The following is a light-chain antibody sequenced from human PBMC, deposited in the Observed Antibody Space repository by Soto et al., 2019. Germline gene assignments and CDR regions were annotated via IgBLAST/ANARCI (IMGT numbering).Light chain of an antibody. Sequence: EIVLTQSPATLSLSPGEIATLSCRASQSISSYLAWYQQKPGQAPRLLIYDASNRATGIPARFSGGGTGTDFTLNISSLEPEDVAVYYCQQRSNWPPTVGGGTKVEIK. CDR1: QSISSY. J-gene: IGKJ4*01. CDR2: DAS. CDR3: QQRSNWPPT. V-gene: IGKV3-11*01.